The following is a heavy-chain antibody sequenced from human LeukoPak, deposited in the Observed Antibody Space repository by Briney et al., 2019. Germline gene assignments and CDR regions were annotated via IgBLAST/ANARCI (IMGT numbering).Heavy chain of an antibody. CDR3: ARDGGYCSGGSCGAVGAFDI. Sequence: GASVKVSCKASGYTFTSYYMHWVRQAPGQGLEWTGIINPSGGSTSYAQKFQGRVTMTRDTSTSTVYMELSSLRSEDTAVYYCARDGGYCSGGSCGAVGAFDIWGQGTMVTVSS. D-gene: IGHD2-15*01. CDR2: INPSGGST. V-gene: IGHV1-46*01. J-gene: IGHJ3*02. CDR1: GYTFTSYY.